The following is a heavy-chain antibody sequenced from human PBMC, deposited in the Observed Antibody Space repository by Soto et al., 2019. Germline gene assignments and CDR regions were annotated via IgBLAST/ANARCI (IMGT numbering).Heavy chain of an antibody. V-gene: IGHV3-33*01. D-gene: IGHD3-3*01. CDR3: ARDARDFWSGLYYYYGMDV. CDR1: GFTFSSYG. CDR2: IWYDGSNK. Sequence: GGSLRLSCAASGFTFSSYGMHWVRQAPGKGLEWVAVIWYDGSNKYYADSVKGRFTISRDNSKNTLYLQMNSLRAEDTAVYYCARDARDFWSGLYYYYGMDVWGQGTTVTVSS. J-gene: IGHJ6*02.